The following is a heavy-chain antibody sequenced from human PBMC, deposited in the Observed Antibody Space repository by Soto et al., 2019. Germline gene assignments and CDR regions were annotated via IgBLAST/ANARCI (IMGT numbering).Heavy chain of an antibody. CDR3: ARGSRRMATMHMDAFDI. CDR2: ISSSSSYI. Sequence: EVQVVESGGGLVKPGGSLRLSCAASGFTFSSYSMNWVRQAPGKGLEWVSCISSSSSYINYADSVKGRFTISRDNAKNSLYLQMNSLRAEDTAVYYCARGSRRMATMHMDAFDIWGQGTMVTVSS. V-gene: IGHV3-21*01. J-gene: IGHJ3*02. D-gene: IGHD5-12*01. CDR1: GFTFSSYS.